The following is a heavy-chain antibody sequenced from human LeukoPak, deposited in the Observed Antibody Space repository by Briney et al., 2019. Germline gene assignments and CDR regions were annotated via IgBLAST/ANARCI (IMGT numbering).Heavy chain of an antibody. V-gene: IGHV3-30-3*01. CDR2: ISYDGSNK. J-gene: IGHJ4*02. CDR3: ARGDLPQYYFDY. Sequence: PGGSLRLSCAASGFTFSSYAMHWVRQAPGKGLEGVAVISYDGSNKYYADSVKGRFTISRDNSKNTLYLQMNSLRAEDTVVYYCARGDLPQYYFDYWGQGTLVTVSS. D-gene: IGHD5-24*01. CDR1: GFTFSSYA.